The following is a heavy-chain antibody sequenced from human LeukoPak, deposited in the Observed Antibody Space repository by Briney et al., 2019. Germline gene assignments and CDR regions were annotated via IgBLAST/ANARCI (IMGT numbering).Heavy chain of an antibody. D-gene: IGHD6-19*01. J-gene: IGHJ4*02. Sequence: ASEKVSCKASGGTFSSYAISWVRQAPGQGLECMGRIIPIFGTANYAQKFQGRVTITTDESTSTAYMELSSLRSEDTAVYYCARDPSSGWFDYWGQGTLVTVSS. V-gene: IGHV1-69*05. CDR3: ARDPSSGWFDY. CDR1: GGTFSSYA. CDR2: IIPIFGTA.